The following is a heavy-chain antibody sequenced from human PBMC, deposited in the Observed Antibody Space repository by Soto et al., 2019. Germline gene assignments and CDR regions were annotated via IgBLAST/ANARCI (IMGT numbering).Heavy chain of an antibody. CDR3: ARGYYYDSSGYYPGAFDI. CDR1: GYTFTSYD. V-gene: IGHV1-46*01. J-gene: IGHJ3*02. D-gene: IGHD3-22*01. CDR2: INPSGGST. Sequence: GASVKVSCKASGYTFTSYDMHWVRQAPGQGLEWMGIINPSGGSTSYAQKFQGRVTMTRDTSTSTVYMELSSLRSEDTAVYYCARGYYYDSSGYYPGAFDIWGQGTMVTVSS.